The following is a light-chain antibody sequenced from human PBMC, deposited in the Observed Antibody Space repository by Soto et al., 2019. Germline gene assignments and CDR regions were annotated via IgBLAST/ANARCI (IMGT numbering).Light chain of an antibody. J-gene: IGLJ2*01. V-gene: IGLV2-14*01. CDR3: SSYTTPSTLV. Sequence: QSALTQPASVSGSPGQSITISCTGTSSDVGTYNYVSWYQQHPGKAPKLMIYDVNNRPSGVSNRFSGSKSGNTASLTISGLQAEDEGDYYCSSYTTPSTLVFGGGTKLTVL. CDR2: DVN. CDR1: SSDVGTYNY.